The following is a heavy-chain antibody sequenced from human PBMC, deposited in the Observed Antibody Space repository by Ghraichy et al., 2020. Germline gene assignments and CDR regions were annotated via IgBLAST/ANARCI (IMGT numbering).Heavy chain of an antibody. CDR3: ARDVGDCADC. D-gene: IGHD1-26*01. V-gene: IGHV3-7*01. J-gene: IGHJ4*02. Sequence: GGSLRLSCAASGFSFSSYWMTWVRQAPGKGLEWVANINQDATDKNYVDSVKGRFTISRDNAKNSLYLQMNSLRAEDTAVYYCARDVGDCADCWGQGTLVTVSS. CDR1: GFSFSSYW. CDR2: INQDATDK.